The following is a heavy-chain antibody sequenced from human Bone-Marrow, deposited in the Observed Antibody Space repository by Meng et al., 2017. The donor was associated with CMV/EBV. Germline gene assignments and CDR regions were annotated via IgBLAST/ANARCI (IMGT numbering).Heavy chain of an antibody. CDR3: AKASLGIDY. D-gene: IGHD2-2*01. Sequence: GESLKISCAASGFTFSNAWMSWVRQAPGKGLEWVGRIKSKTDGGTTDYAAPVKGRFTISRDDSKNTLYLQMNSLRAEDTAVYYCAKASLGIDYWGQGTLVTVSS. CDR2: IKSKTDGGTT. V-gene: IGHV3-15*01. J-gene: IGHJ4*02. CDR1: GFTFSNAW.